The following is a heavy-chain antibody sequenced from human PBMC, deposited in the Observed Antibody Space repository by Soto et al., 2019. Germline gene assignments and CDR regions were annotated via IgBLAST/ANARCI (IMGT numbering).Heavy chain of an antibody. D-gene: IGHD2-2*01. J-gene: IGHJ4*02. CDR3: ARAPIRSTRSEFDY. V-gene: IGHV4-30-4*01. CDR2: IYYSGST. Sequence: SETLSLTCTVSGGSISSGDYYWSWIRQPPGKGLEWIGYIYYSGSTYYNPSLKSRVTISVDTSKNQFSLKLSSVTAADTAVYYCARAPIRSTRSEFDYWGQGTLVTVSS. CDR1: GGSISSGDYY.